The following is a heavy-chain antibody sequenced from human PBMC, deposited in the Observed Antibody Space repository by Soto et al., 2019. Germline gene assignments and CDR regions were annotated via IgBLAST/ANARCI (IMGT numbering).Heavy chain of an antibody. CDR1: GGSFSGYY. V-gene: IGHV4-34*01. Sequence: PSETLSLTCAVYGGSFSGYYWSWIRQPPGKGLEWIGEINHSGSTNYNPSLKSRVTISVDTSKNQFSLKLSSVTAADTAVYYCASTIYITKYYFDYWGQGTLVTVSS. CDR3: ASTIYITKYYFDY. CDR2: INHSGST. J-gene: IGHJ4*02. D-gene: IGHD1-20*01.